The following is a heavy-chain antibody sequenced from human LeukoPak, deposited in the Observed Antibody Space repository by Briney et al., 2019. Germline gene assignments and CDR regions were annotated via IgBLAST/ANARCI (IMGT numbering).Heavy chain of an antibody. CDR3: ARVRDGYNWSWDWYFDL. J-gene: IGHJ2*01. D-gene: IGHD5-24*01. V-gene: IGHV4-34*01. CDR1: GGSFSGYY. Sequence: SETLSLTCAVYGGSFSGYYWSWIRQPPGKGLEWIGEINHSGSTYYNPSLKSRVTISVDTSKNQFSLKLSSVTAADTAVYYCARVRDGYNWSWDWYFDLWGRGTLVTVSS. CDR2: INHSGST.